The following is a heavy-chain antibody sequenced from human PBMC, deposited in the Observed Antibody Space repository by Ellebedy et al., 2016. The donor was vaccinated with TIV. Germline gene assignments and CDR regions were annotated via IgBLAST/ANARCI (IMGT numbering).Heavy chain of an antibody. V-gene: IGHV1-2*02. J-gene: IGHJ6*02. CDR3: ARVLRATSGMDV. CDR2: INPDSGGT. CDR1: GYTFTSFG. D-gene: IGHD4/OR15-4a*01. Sequence: GGSLRLSCKASGYTFTSFGISWVRQAPGQGLEWMGWINPDSGGTNFPQKFQGRVTMTRDTSVNTAYMELSRLQSDDTAVYYCARVLRATSGMDVWGQGTTVTVS.